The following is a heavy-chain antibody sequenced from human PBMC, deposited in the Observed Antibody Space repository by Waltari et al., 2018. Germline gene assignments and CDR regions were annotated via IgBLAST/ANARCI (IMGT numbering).Heavy chain of an antibody. CDR1: GFTLSSYW. V-gene: IGHV3-74*01. CDR2: INSDGSST. D-gene: IGHD3-10*01. Sequence: EVQLVESGGGLVQPGGSLRLSCAASGFTLSSYWMHWVRQAPGKGLVWVSRINSDGSSTSYADSVKGRFTISRDNAKNTLYLQMNSLRAEDTAVYYCARGGSWDYGSGGFDYWGQGTLVTVSS. J-gene: IGHJ4*02. CDR3: ARGGSWDYGSGGFDY.